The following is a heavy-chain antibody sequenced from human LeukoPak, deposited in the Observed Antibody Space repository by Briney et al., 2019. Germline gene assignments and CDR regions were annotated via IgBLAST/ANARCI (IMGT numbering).Heavy chain of an antibody. J-gene: IGHJ3*02. CDR2: ISGSGDST. D-gene: IGHD3-10*01. Sequence: GGSLRLSCAASGLTFRNYGMNWVRQPTGKGLEWVSAISGSGDSTYYADSVKGRFTISRDNSKNTLYLQMNSLRAEDTALYYCAKDHDYYASGPIWGQGTMVTVSS. CDR3: AKDHDYYASGPI. V-gene: IGHV3-23*01. CDR1: GLTFRNYG.